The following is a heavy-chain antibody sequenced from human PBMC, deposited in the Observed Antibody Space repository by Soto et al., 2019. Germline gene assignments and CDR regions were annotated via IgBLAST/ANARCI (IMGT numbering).Heavy chain of an antibody. V-gene: IGHV3-33*01. J-gene: IGHJ2*01. CDR3: TRDERSCYFDL. CDR1: EFTFSNYG. CDR2: IWHDGSKM. Sequence: QVRLEEYGGGVVQPGRSLRLSCVASEFTFSNYGMQWVRQAPGKGMEWVALIWHDGSKMVYADSVKGRFIISRDDSKKTLYPQMHSLRAEDTAVYFCTRDERSCYFDLWGRGTRVTVSS. D-gene: IGHD1-1*01.